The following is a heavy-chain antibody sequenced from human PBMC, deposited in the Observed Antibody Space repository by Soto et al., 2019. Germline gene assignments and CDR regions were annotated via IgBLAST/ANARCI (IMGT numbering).Heavy chain of an antibody. J-gene: IGHJ6*01. V-gene: IGHV1-69*13. CDR2: IIPIFGTA. Sequence: SVKVSCKASGGTFSSYAISWVRQAPGQGLEWMGGIIPIFGTANYAQKFQGRVTITADESTRTAYMELSSRSSDDTEVHYSARDPRGYRGVTSYWYYGKGVWGRGTTVTVSS. CDR3: ARDPRGYRGVTSYWYYGKGV. D-gene: IGHD3-10*01. CDR1: GGTFSSYA.